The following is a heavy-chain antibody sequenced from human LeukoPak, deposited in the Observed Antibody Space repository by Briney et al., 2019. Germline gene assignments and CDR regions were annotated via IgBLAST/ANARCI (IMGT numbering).Heavy chain of an antibody. CDR2: IYSGGST. CDR3: ARGPLWLIFDY. Sequence: GGSLRLSCAASALPPSNYAMSWVRQAPGKGLEWVSVIYSGGSTYYADSVKGRFTISRHNSKNTLYLQMNSLRAEDTAVYYCARGPLWLIFDYWGQGTLVTVSS. CDR1: ALPPSNYA. J-gene: IGHJ4*02. D-gene: IGHD3-10*01. V-gene: IGHV3-53*04.